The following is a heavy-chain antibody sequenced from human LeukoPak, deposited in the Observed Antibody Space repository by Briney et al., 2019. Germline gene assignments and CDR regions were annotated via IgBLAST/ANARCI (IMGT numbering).Heavy chain of an antibody. D-gene: IGHD4-17*01. V-gene: IGHV1-18*01. CDR3: ARGYDYGDYVGDFDY. J-gene: IGHJ4*02. Sequence: AAVKVSCKASGYTFTSYPISWVRQAPGQGLEWIGWITTYNGNTKYAQKLQGRVTMTTDTPTSTAYMDLRGLRSDDTAVYYCARGYDYGDYVGDFDYWGQGTLVTVPS. CDR1: GYTFTSYP. CDR2: ITTYNGNT.